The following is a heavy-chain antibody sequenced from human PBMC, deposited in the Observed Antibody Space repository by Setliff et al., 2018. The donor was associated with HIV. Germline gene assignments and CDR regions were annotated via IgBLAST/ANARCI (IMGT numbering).Heavy chain of an antibody. D-gene: IGHD6-19*01. CDR2: INPSGGST. CDR3: ARNPRIAVAGTDYYYYMDV. Sequence: ASVKVSCKPSGYSFTNHYMHWVRQAPGQGLEWMGVINPSGGSTSYAQKFQGRVTMTRDTSTSTVYMELSSLRSEDTAVYYCARNPRIAVAGTDYYYYMDVWGKGTTVTVS. V-gene: IGHV1-46*01. J-gene: IGHJ6*03. CDR1: GYSFTNHY.